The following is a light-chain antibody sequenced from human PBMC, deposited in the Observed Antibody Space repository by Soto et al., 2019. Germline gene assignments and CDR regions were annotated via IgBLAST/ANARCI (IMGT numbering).Light chain of an antibody. V-gene: IGLV2-8*01. Sequence: QSALTQPPSASGSPGQSVTISCTGTSTGVGGYNYVSWYQRHPDRAPKLMIYEVTQRPSGVPDRFSGSKSGNTASLTVSELQAEHEADYYCASYPVSDKFLVFGGMTKVTVL. J-gene: IGLJ2*01. CDR1: STGVGGYNY. CDR3: ASYPVSDKFLV. CDR2: EVT.